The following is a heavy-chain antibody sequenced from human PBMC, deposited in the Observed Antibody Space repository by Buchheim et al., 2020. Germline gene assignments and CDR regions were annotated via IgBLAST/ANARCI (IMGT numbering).Heavy chain of an antibody. CDR3: ARAPYNDRVDP. CDR1: GYTFTGYY. CDR2: VNPDNGAT. D-gene: IGHD5-24*01. J-gene: IGHJ5*02. V-gene: IGHV1-2*02. Sequence: QVHLVQSGAEVKKPGASVKVSCKASGYTFTGYYIHWVRQAPGQGLEWMGWVNPDNGATNYEQRFQGRVTMTRDTSVSTAYMELNSLTFDDTAVYYCARAPYNDRVDPWGQGTL.